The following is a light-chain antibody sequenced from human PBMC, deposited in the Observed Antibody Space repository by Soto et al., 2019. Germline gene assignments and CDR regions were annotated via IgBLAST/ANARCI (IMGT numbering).Light chain of an antibody. Sequence: DIQITQSPSSVSASVGDRVTLTFRASQSITTWLAWYKQKPAKDPKLLIYDDSSLESGVPSRFSGSGSGTEFTLTISSLQPDEFATYYCQQYNDHWTFGQGTKVDIK. J-gene: IGKJ1*01. CDR3: QQYNDHWT. V-gene: IGKV1-5*01. CDR2: DDS. CDR1: QSITTW.